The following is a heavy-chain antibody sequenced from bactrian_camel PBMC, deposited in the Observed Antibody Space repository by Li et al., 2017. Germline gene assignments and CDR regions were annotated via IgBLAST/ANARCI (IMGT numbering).Heavy chain of an antibody. CDR1: GYSDGC. CDR3: AAAEIFWAYDCYPDSPSPDWRY. D-gene: IGHD3*01. Sequence: VQLVESGGGSVQAGQSLRLSCVASGYSDGCMGWFRQAPGKEREGVATINTDGSCGYADSVKGRFTISRDNAKNTLVLQMNNLAPEDTASYYCAAAEIFWAYDCYPDSPSPDWRYWGQGTQVTVS. CDR2: INTDGSC. V-gene: IGHV3S53*01. J-gene: IGHJ4*01.